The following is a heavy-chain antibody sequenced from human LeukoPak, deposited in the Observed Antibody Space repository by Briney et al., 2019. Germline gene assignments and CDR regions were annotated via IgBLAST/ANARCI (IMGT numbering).Heavy chain of an antibody. D-gene: IGHD5-18*01. CDR1: GGTFSSYA. J-gene: IGHJ4*02. Sequence: SVRVSCKASGGTFSSYAISWGRQAPGQGLEWMGRIIPILGIANYAQKFQGRVTITADKSTSTAYMELSSLRSEDTAVYYCASLNSGYSYDYWGQGTLVTVSS. V-gene: IGHV1-69*04. CDR3: ASLNSGYSYDY. CDR2: IIPILGIA.